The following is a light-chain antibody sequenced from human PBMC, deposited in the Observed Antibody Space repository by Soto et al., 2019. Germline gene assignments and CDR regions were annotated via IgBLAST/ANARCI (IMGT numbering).Light chain of an antibody. CDR2: EVT. J-gene: IGLJ3*02. V-gene: IGLV2-23*02. CDR3: CSRV. Sequence: QSALTQPASVSGSPGQSITISCTGTSSDVATYNLVSWYQQRPGTAPQLIIYEVTKRPSGVSTRFSGSQSGNTASLTISGLLADDEADYYCCSRVFGGGTKRTVL. CDR1: SSDVATYNL.